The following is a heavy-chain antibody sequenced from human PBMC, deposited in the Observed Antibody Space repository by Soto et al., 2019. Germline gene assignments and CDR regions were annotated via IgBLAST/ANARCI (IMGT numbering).Heavy chain of an antibody. V-gene: IGHV3-11*01. J-gene: IGHJ4*02. Sequence: PGGSLRLSCAASGFTFSDYYMSWIRQAPGKGLEWVSYISSSGSTIYYADSVKGRFTISRDNAKNSLYLQMNGLRAEDTAVYYCASLGYDSSGYYWLNFDYWGQGTLVTVSS. CDR3: ASLGYDSSGYYWLNFDY. CDR2: ISSSGSTI. D-gene: IGHD3-22*01. CDR1: GFTFSDYY.